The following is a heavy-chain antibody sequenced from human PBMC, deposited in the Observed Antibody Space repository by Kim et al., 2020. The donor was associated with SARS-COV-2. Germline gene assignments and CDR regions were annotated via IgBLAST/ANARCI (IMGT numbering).Heavy chain of an antibody. CDR1: GGSISSYY. CDR3: ARGVYYDSSGYYPLFEY. CDR2: IYYSGST. J-gene: IGHJ4*02. D-gene: IGHD3-22*01. Sequence: SETLSLTCTVSGGSISSYYWSWIRQPPGKGLEWIGYIYYSGSTNYNPSLKSRVTISVDTSKNQFSLKLSSVTAADTAVYYCARGVYYDSSGYYPLFEYWGQGTLVTVSS. V-gene: IGHV4-59*13.